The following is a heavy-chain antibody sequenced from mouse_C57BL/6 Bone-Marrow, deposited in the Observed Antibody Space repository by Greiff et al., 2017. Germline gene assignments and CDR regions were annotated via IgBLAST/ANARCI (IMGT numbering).Heavy chain of an antibody. V-gene: IGHV1-4*01. Sequence: QVQLQQSGAELARPGASVKMSCKASGYTFTSYTMHWVKQRPGQGLEWIGYINPSSGYTKYNQKFKDKATLTADKSSSTAYMQLSRLTSEDSAVYYCARKQLRLRYYFDYWGQGTTLTVSS. CDR1: GYTFTSYT. D-gene: IGHD3-2*02. CDR2: INPSSGYT. CDR3: ARKQLRLRYYFDY. J-gene: IGHJ2*01.